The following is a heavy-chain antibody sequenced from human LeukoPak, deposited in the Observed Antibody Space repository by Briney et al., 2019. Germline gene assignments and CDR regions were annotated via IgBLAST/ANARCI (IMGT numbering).Heavy chain of an antibody. CDR3: AKVTYGSGTYGAFDY. CDR2: ITTSSTYI. D-gene: IGHD3-10*01. J-gene: IGHJ4*02. CDR1: GFTFSNYN. V-gene: IGHV3-21*04. Sequence: GGSLRLSCAASGFTFSNYNMNWVRQAPGKGLEWVSSITTSSTYIYYADSVKGRFTISRDVSKNTLYLQMNTVRAEDTAVYYCAKVTYGSGTYGAFDYWGQGTLVTVSS.